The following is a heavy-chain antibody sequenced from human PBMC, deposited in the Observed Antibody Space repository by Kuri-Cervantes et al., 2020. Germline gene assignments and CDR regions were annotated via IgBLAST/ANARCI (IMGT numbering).Heavy chain of an antibody. CDR2: ISGSGGST. V-gene: IGHV3-23*01. CDR1: GFTFSDYY. J-gene: IGHJ4*02. CDR3: AKDLYYYGSGSYYGY. D-gene: IGHD3-10*01. Sequence: GESLRLSCAASGFTFSDYYMSWIRQAPGKGLELVSAISGSGGSTYYADSVKGRFTISRDNSKNTLYLQMNSLRAEDTAVYYCAKDLYYYGSGSYYGYWGQGTLVTVSS.